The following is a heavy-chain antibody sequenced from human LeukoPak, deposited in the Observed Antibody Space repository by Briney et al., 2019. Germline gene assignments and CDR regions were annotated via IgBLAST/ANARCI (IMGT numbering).Heavy chain of an antibody. CDR1: GYTFTDYY. Sequence: GASVKVSCKASGYTFTDYYIHWVRQAPGQGLEWMGWINPNSGGTNYAQKFQGWVTMTRDTSISTVYMELSRLKSDDTAVYYCARFLSGSYLDWGQGTLVTVSS. V-gene: IGHV1-2*04. J-gene: IGHJ4*02. D-gene: IGHD1-26*01. CDR3: ARFLSGSYLD. CDR2: INPNSGGT.